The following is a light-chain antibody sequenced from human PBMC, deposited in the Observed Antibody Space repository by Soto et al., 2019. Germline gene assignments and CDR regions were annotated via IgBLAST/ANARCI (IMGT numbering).Light chain of an antibody. CDR3: SSYTSSSTVV. CDR1: SSDVGAYNY. V-gene: IGLV2-14*01. Sequence: QSALTQPASVSGSPGQSITISCTGTSSDVGAYNYVSWYQQHPGKVPKLVIYEASNRPSGVSIRFSGSTSGNTASLTISELQSEDEADYYCSSYTSSSTVVFGGGTKLTVL. CDR2: EAS. J-gene: IGLJ2*01.